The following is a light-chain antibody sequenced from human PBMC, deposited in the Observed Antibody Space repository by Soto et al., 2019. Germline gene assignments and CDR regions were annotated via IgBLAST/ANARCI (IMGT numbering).Light chain of an antibody. V-gene: IGLV2-14*01. CDR1: SSDVGGYNY. CDR3: SSYTSSNTPLV. CDR2: EVS. Sequence: QSALTQPASVSGSPGQSITVSCTGTSSDVGGYNYVSWYQHHPGKAPKLMIYEVSNRPSGVSNRFSGSKSGNTASLTISGLQAEDEADYFCSSYTSSNTPLVFGTGTKLTVL. J-gene: IGLJ1*01.